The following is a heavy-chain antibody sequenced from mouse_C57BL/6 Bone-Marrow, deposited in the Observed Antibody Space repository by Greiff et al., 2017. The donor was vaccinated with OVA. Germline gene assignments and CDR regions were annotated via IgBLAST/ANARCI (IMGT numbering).Heavy chain of an antibody. CDR2: ISDGGSYT. CDR3: ARDGGYWYFDV. J-gene: IGHJ1*03. Sequence: DVMLVESGGGLVKPGGSLKLSCAASGFTFSSYAMSWVRQTPEKRLEWVATISDGGSYTYYPDNVKGRFTISRDNAKNNLYLQMSHLKSEDTARYDCARDGGYWYFDVWGTGTTVTVSS. V-gene: IGHV5-4*01. CDR1: GFTFSSYA.